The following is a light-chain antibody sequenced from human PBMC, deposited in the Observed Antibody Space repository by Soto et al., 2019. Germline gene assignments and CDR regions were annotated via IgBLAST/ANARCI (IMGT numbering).Light chain of an antibody. CDR3: LLSYSGLRV. CDR1: TGAVTSGHY. J-gene: IGLJ3*02. V-gene: IGLV7-46*01. Sequence: QAVVTQEPSLTVSPGETVTLTCGSSTGAVTSGHYPYWFQQKPGQAPRTLIYDTKNKHSWTPARFSGSLLGGKAALTISGAQPEDEAEYYCLLSYSGLRVFGGGTQLTVL. CDR2: DTK.